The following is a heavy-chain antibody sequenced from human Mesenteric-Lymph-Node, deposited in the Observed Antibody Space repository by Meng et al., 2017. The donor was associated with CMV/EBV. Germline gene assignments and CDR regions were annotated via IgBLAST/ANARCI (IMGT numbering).Heavy chain of an antibody. Sequence: GESLKISCAASAFTFSSYAMHWVRQAPGKGLEWVAVISYDGSYKSYADSVKGRFTISRDNSKNTLYLQMNSLRAEDTAVYFCATGSQFYYDYWGQGTLVTVSS. CDR3: ATGSQFYYDY. D-gene: IGHD3-3*01. CDR1: AFTFSSYA. J-gene: IGHJ4*02. V-gene: IGHV3-30*04. CDR2: ISYDGSYK.